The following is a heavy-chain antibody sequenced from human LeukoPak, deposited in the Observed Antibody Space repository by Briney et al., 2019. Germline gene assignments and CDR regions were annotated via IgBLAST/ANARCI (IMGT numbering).Heavy chain of an antibody. V-gene: IGHV3-23*01. J-gene: IGHJ4*01. CDR1: GFTFSNSA. CDR2: LNGSGITT. D-gene: IGHD6-19*01. CDR3: AKGIYSSGWSYFDY. Sequence: GGSLRLSCAASGFTFSNSAMSWVRQAPGKGLEWVSTLNGSGITTYYADSVKGRFTISRDNSKNTLYLQMNSLRAEDTAVYYCAKGIYSSGWSYFDYWGHGTLVTVSS.